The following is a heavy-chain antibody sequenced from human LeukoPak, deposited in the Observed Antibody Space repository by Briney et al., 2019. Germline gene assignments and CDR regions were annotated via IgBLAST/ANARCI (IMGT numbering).Heavy chain of an antibody. D-gene: IGHD3-9*01. V-gene: IGHV3-21*01. Sequence: GGSLRLSCAASGFTFSSYAMNWVRQAPGKGLEWVSSISSSSSYIYYADSVKGRFTISRGNAKNSLYLQMNSLRAEDTAVYYCARDRYYDILTGYSDYWGQGTLVTVSS. J-gene: IGHJ4*02. CDR3: ARDRYYDILTGYSDY. CDR2: ISSSSSYI. CDR1: GFTFSSYA.